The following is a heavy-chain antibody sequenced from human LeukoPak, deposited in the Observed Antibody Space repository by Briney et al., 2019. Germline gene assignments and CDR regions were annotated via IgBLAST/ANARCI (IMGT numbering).Heavy chain of an antibody. J-gene: IGHJ4*02. CDR2: IYYSGST. V-gene: IGHV4-59*01. CDR3: ARHNYYDSRVDY. D-gene: IGHD3-22*01. Sequence: SETLSPTCTVSGGSISSYYWSWIRQPPGKGLEWIGYIYYSGSTNYNPSLKSRVTISVDTSKNQFSLKLSSVTAADTAVYYCARHNYYDSRVDYWGQGTLVTVSS. CDR1: GGSISSYY.